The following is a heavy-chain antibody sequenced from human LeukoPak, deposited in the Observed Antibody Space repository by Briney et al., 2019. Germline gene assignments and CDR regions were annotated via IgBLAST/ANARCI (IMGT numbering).Heavy chain of an antibody. V-gene: IGHV3-7*01. J-gene: IGHJ4*02. Sequence: PGGSLRLSCAASGFTFSSYWISWVRQAPGKGLEWVANIKQDGSEKYYVDSVKGRFTISRDNAKNSLYLQMNSLRAEDTAVYYCASFRIAAAGTGFDYWGQGTLVTVSS. CDR1: GFTFSSYW. D-gene: IGHD6-13*01. CDR3: ASFRIAAAGTGFDY. CDR2: IKQDGSEK.